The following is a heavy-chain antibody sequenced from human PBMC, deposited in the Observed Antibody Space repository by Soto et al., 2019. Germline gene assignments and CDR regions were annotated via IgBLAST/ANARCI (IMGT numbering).Heavy chain of an antibody. Sequence: EVQVLESGGKLIQPGGSLRLSCATSGLTFSSYAMIWVRQAPAEGLEWVSSISGIGGSTYYADSVKGRFTISRDNSKNTLYLQMENLRVDATALYYCARIASGSSWNRIDSWGQGSRVTVSS. CDR2: ISGIGGST. CDR1: GLTFSSYA. D-gene: IGHD2-15*01. CDR3: ARIASGSSWNRIDS. V-gene: IGHV3-23*01. J-gene: IGHJ4*02.